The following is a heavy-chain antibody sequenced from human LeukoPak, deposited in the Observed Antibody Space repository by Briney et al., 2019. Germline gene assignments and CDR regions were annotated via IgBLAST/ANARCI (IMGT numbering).Heavy chain of an antibody. CDR3: AKEASSGNFVTIDC. J-gene: IGHJ4*02. V-gene: IGHV3-23*01. CDR1: GFTFSSYG. CDR2: ITGDGGGT. Sequence: PGRSLRLSCAASGFTFSSYGMHWVRQAAGKGLEWVSAITGDGGGTNHADSVKGRFTIFRDNSKNTLYLQMNSLRAEDTAVYYCAKEASSGNFVTIDCWGQGALVTVSS. D-gene: IGHD1-26*01.